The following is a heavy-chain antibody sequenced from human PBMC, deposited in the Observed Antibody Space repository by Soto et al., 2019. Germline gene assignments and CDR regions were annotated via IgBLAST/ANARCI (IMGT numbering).Heavy chain of an antibody. V-gene: IGHV3-9*01. CDR2: ITWNGGTI. Sequence: GGSLRLSCVGSAVSGFTFDDYAMHWVRQPPGRGLEWVSGITWNGGTIRYVDSVKGRFTISRDNAENSLYLQMNSLRPEDTAVYYCAKGGSAALIAPSGRDNWFDPWGQGTQVTVSS. D-gene: IGHD6-13*01. J-gene: IGHJ5*02. CDR1: GFTFDDYA. CDR3: AKGGSAALIAPSGRDNWFDP.